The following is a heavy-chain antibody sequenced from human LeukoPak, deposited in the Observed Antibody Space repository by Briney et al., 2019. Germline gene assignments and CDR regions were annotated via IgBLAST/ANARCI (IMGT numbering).Heavy chain of an antibody. V-gene: IGHV1-2*02. CDR1: GYTFTGYY. J-gene: IGHJ4*02. Sequence: ASVKVSCKASGYTFTGYYIHWVRQAPGQGLEWMGWINPNIGGTYYAQKFQDRVTMTRDTSISTAYMELSRLRSDDTAVYYCARPIQEPIGYSYGYEFDYWGQGTLVTVSS. CDR2: INPNIGGT. D-gene: IGHD5-18*01. CDR3: ARPIQEPIGYSYGYEFDY.